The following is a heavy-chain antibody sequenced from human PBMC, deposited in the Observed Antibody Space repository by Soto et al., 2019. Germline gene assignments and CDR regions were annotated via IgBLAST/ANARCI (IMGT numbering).Heavy chain of an antibody. J-gene: IGHJ3*01. Sequence: QVQLQESGPGLVKPSQTLSLACTVSGGSVGSGEYYYSWIRQPPGKGLEWIGYIYDSGITNYTPSLKGRVTRALDRSNNQVSLKMSSVTAADTAVYFCARDVAHGYTENVWGPGTMVTVSS. V-gene: IGHV4-30-4*01. CDR2: IYDSGIT. CDR1: GGSVGSGEYY. CDR3: ARDVAHGYTENV. D-gene: IGHD5-18*01.